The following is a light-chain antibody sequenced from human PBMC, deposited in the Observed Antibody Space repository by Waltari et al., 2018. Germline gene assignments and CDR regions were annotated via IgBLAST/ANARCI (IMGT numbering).Light chain of an antibody. CDR1: SSAVGIYNR. V-gene: IGLV2-18*02. Sequence: QSALTQPPSVSGSPGKSVTISCTGTSSAVGIYNRVSWYQQPPGTAPKLRIYEVSNRPSGVPDRFAGSKSGNTASLTISGLQAEDEAHYYCSSYTSSSTCGVFVGGTKLTVL. CDR3: SSYTSSSTCGV. CDR2: EVS. J-gene: IGLJ3*02.